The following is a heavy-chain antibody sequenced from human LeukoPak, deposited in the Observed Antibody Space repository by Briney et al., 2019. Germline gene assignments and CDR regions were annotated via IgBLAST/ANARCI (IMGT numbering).Heavy chain of an antibody. CDR3: ARDLPTPTPHSSGWYGTFDY. J-gene: IGHJ4*02. D-gene: IGHD6-19*01. Sequence: SQTLSLTCTVSGGSISSYYWSWIWQPPGKGLEWIGYIYYSGSTNYNPSLKSRVTISVDTSKNQFSLKLSSVTAADPAVYYCARDLPTPTPHSSGWYGTFDYWGQGTLVTVSS. CDR1: GGSISSYY. V-gene: IGHV4-59*01. CDR2: IYYSGST.